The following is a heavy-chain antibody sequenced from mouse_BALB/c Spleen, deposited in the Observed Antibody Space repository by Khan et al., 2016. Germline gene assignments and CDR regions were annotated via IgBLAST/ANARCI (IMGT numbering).Heavy chain of an antibody. D-gene: IGHD1-1*01. J-gene: IGHJ2*01. CDR3: ARNPDGSTYFDY. V-gene: IGHV2-2*02. CDR2: IWSGGST. CDR1: GFSLTSYG. Sequence: QVQLQQSGPGLVQPSQSLSITCTVSGFSLTSYGVHWVRQSPGKGLEWLGVIWSGGSTDFNAAFISRLSISKDNSKSQVCFKMNSLQANDTAIYYCARNPDGSTYFDYWGQGTTLTVSS.